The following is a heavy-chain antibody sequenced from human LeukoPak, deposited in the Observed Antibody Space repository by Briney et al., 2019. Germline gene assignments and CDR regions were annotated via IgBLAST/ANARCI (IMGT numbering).Heavy chain of an antibody. CDR2: ISWNSGST. V-gene: IGHV3-9*01. J-gene: IGHJ6*03. D-gene: IGHD2-15*01. Sequence: GGSLRLSCAASGFTFDDYAMHWVRQAPGKGLEWVSGISWNSGSTGYADSVKGRFTISRDNAKNSLYLQMNSLRAEDTAVYYCARVLRYCSGGNCYSGGLGYMDVWGKGTTVTISS. CDR1: GFTFDDYA. CDR3: ARVLRYCSGGNCYSGGLGYMDV.